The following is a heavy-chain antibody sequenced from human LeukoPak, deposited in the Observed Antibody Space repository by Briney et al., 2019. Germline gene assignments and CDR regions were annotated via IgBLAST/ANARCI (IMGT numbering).Heavy chain of an antibody. V-gene: IGHV1-2*02. CDR2: INPNSGGT. CDR3: ARMLSGFGETYYYYMDV. CDR1: GYTFTGYY. Sequence: ASVKVSCKASGYTFTGYYMHWVRQAPGQGLEWMGWINPNSGGTNYAQKFQGRVTMTRDTSISTAYMELSRLRSDDTAVYYCARMLSGFGETYYYYMDVWGKGTTVTISS. D-gene: IGHD3-10*01. J-gene: IGHJ6*03.